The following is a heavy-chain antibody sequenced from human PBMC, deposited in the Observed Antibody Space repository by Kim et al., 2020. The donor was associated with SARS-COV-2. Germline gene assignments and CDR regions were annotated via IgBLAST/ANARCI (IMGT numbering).Heavy chain of an antibody. Sequence: SGPTLVTPTQALTLTCDFSGFSLSTSGVGVGWIRQPPGKAPEWLALVYWDDDKRYSPSLKTRFTVTKDTFRNQVFLTMTNLDPVDTATYYCAHRHGGRDWNEACFDHWGQGTLVTVSS. CDR1: GFSLSTSGVG. J-gene: IGHJ4*02. CDR3: AHRHGGRDWNEACFDH. D-gene: IGHD1-1*01. V-gene: IGHV2-5*02. CDR2: VYWDDDK.